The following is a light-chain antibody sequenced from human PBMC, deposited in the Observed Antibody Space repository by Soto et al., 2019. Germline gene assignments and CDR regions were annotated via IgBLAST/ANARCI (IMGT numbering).Light chain of an antibody. J-gene: IGLJ1*01. CDR1: SSDIDGYNY. CDR3: SSYTSSSTYV. CDR2: EVS. Sequence: QCALTQPASVSGSPGQSIAISCTGTSSDIDGYNYVSWYQQHPGKAPKLMIYEVSNRPSGVSNRFSGSKSGNTASLTISGLQAEDEADYYCSSYTSSSTYVFGTGTKVTVL. V-gene: IGLV2-14*01.